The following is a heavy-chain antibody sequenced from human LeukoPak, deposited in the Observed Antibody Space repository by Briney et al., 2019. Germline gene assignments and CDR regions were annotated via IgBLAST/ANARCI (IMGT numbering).Heavy chain of an antibody. D-gene: IGHD3-22*01. Sequence: SVKFSCKASGGTFSSYAISWVRQAPGQGLEWMGGIIPIFGTANYAQKFQGRVTITTDESTSTAYMELSSLRSEDTAVYYCARMISYYYDSSGYPGDAFDIWGQGTMVTVSS. V-gene: IGHV1-69*05. CDR3: ARMISYYYDSSGYPGDAFDI. J-gene: IGHJ3*02. CDR1: GGTFSSYA. CDR2: IIPIFGTA.